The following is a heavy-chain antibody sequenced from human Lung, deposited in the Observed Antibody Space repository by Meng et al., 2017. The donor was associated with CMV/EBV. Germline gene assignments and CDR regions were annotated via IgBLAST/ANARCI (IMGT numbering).Heavy chain of an antibody. Sequence: GESLNISCTASGFTFSTYAMSWVRQAPGKGLEWVSGISGSGVSTYYADSVKGRFTISRDNSKNTLYLHMNSLRAEDTAVYYCAKPDKPTKYIVVVPAAGDYWGQRTLVTLSS. CDR2: ISGSGVST. CDR3: AKPDKPTKYIVVVPAAGDY. D-gene: IGHD2-2*01. CDR1: GFTFSTYA. V-gene: IGHV3-23*01. J-gene: IGHJ4*02.